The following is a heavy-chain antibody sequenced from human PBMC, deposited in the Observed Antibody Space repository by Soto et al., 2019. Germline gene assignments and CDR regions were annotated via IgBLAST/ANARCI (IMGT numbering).Heavy chain of an antibody. Sequence: SQTLSLTCAISRDSVSSNSAAWNWIRQSPSRGLEWLGRTYYRSKWYNDYAVSVKSRITINPDTSKNQFSLQLNSVTPEDTAVYYCARDYPGPYCSGGSCYRSYYFDYWGQGTLVTVSS. J-gene: IGHJ4*02. V-gene: IGHV6-1*01. CDR1: RDSVSSNSAA. D-gene: IGHD2-15*01. CDR3: ARDYPGPYCSGGSCYRSYYFDY. CDR2: TYYRSKWYN.